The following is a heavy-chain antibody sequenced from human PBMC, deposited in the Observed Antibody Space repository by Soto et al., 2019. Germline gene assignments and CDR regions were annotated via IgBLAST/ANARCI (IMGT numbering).Heavy chain of an antibody. D-gene: IGHD3-10*02. J-gene: IGHJ6*02. CDR2: ISYDGSNK. V-gene: IGHV3-30*14. CDR3: AKDDHGFCSVV. CDR1: GFTFSPYA. Sequence: QVQLVESGGGVVQPGRSLRLSCAASGFTFSPYAMHWVRQAPGKGLEWVAGISYDGSNKYYADSVKGRFTISRHNSQNTLYLQLNSLRHEDTAVFYCAKDDHGFCSVVWGRGTTVAVSS.